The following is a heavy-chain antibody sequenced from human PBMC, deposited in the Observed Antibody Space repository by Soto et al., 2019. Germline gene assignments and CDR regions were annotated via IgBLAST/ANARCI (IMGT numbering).Heavy chain of an antibody. CDR1: GGSISSYY. CDR2: IYYSGST. CDR3: AKGRRLRFLEWPNNWFDP. J-gene: IGHJ5*02. D-gene: IGHD3-3*01. V-gene: IGHV4-59*08. Sequence: PSETLSLTCTVSGGSISSYYWSWIRQPPGKGLEWIGYIYYSGSTNYNPSLKSRVTISVDTSKNQFSLKLSSVTAADTAAYYCAKGRRLRFLEWPNNWFDPWGQGTLVTVSS.